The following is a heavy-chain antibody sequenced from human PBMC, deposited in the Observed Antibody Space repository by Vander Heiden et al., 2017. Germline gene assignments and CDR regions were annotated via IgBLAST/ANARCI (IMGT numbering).Heavy chain of an antibody. D-gene: IGHD2-2*02. V-gene: IGHV3-11*01. CDR1: GFTSSAYY. CDR2: ISSSGSTI. Sequence: QVQQVASGGVLVEPVVALRLSCAASGFTSSAYYMSWIPQAPGKGLEWVSYISSSGSTIYYADSVKGRFTIARHNAKNSLYLQMNSLRAEDTAVYYCARDCSSTSCYKGYFQHWGQGTLVTVSS. J-gene: IGHJ1*01. CDR3: ARDCSSTSCYKGYFQH.